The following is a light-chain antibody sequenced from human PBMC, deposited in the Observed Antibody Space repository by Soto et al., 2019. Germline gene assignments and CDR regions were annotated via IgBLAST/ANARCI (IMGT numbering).Light chain of an antibody. CDR2: AAS. CDR3: QESYSTPLA. J-gene: IGKJ4*01. V-gene: IGKV1-39*01. Sequence: DIQVPQSPSSLSASVGDRVTITCRTSQNINIFLHWYQQKPGRAPMVVISAASNLESGVPSRFSGRGSGTEFTLTISNLQPGDSALYFCQESYSTPLAFGGGTRVEIK. CDR1: QNINIF.